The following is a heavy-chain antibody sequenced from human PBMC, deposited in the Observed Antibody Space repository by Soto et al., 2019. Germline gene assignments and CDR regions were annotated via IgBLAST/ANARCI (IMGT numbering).Heavy chain of an antibody. V-gene: IGHV3-48*01. CDR2: ISSSSSTI. CDR1: GFIFSDYS. Sequence: EVQLVESGGGLVHRGGSLRLSCAASGFIFSDYSMNWVRQAPGKGLEWVSYISSSSSTIYYADSVKGRFTISRDNAKNSLYPQMNSLRAEDTALYYCARTNGKSNTFDIWGQGTMVTVSS. D-gene: IGHD1-1*01. J-gene: IGHJ3*02. CDR3: ARTNGKSNTFDI.